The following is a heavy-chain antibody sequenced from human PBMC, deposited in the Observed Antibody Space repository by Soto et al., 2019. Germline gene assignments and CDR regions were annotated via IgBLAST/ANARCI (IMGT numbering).Heavy chain of an antibody. J-gene: IGHJ6*03. CDR2: IIPILGIA. Sequence: QVQLVQSGAEVKKPGSSVKVSCKASGGTFSSYTISWVRQAPGQGLEWMGRIIPILGIANYAQKFQGRVTITADKPSSTAYMELSSLRSEDTAVYYCARAQRECSSTSCYASDYYYYMDVWGKGTTVTVSS. CDR3: ARAQRECSSTSCYASDYYYYMDV. CDR1: GGTFSSYT. D-gene: IGHD2-2*01. V-gene: IGHV1-69*02.